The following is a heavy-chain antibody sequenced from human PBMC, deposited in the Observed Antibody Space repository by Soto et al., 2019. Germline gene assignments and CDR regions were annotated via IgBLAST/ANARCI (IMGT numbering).Heavy chain of an antibody. CDR3: ARDIKRAAAAGYYYYNAMDV. CDR2: IIPIFGTS. CDR1: GGTFSSYG. D-gene: IGHD6-13*01. V-gene: IGHV1-69*06. J-gene: IGHJ6*02. Sequence: QVQLVQSGAEVKKPGSSVKVSCKASGGTFSSYGIRWVRQAPGQGLEWMGGIIPIFGTSNSAQKFQGRVTIIADKSTSTAYMELSSLRSEDTAVYYCARDIKRAAAAGYYYYNAMDVWGQGTTVTVSS.